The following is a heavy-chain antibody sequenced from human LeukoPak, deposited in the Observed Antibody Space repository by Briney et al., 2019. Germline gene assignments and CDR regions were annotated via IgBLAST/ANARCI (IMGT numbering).Heavy chain of an antibody. CDR1: GGTFSSYA. V-gene: IGHV1-69*13. Sequence: SVKVSCKASGGTFSSYAISWVRQAPGQGLEWMGGIITIFGTANYAQKFQGRVTITADESTSTAYMELSSLRSEDTAVYYCASSGIIYGYYYYYMDVWGKGTTVTVSS. D-gene: IGHD1-14*01. CDR2: IITIFGTA. CDR3: ASSGIIYGYYYYYMDV. J-gene: IGHJ6*03.